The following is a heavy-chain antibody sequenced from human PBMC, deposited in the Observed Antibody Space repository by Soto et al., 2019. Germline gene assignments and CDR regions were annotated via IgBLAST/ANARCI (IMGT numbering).Heavy chain of an antibody. J-gene: IGHJ3*02. D-gene: IGHD4-4*01. CDR1: GGSISSSSYY. CDR3: ARQLYTVTTRDAFDI. V-gene: IGHV4-39*01. CDR2: IYYSGST. Sequence: PSETLSLTCTVSGGSISSSSYYWGWIRQPPGKGLEWIGSIYYSGSTYYNPSLKSRVTISVDTSKNQFSLKLSSVTAADTAVYYCARQLYTVTTRDAFDIWGQGTMVTVSS.